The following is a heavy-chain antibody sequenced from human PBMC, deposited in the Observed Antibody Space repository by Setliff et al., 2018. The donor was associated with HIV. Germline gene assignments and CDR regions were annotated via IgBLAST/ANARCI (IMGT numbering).Heavy chain of an antibody. CDR3: ARDTVKATFSDY. V-gene: IGHV1-2*02. D-gene: IGHD4-17*01. Sequence: ASVKVSCKASGGTFSSYAISWVRQAPGQGLEWMGWINPNSGGTNYAQKFQGRVTMTTDTSTSTVYMELSRLTSADTAVYYCARDTVKATFSDYWGQGTLVTVSS. J-gene: IGHJ4*02. CDR2: INPNSGGT. CDR1: GGTFSSYA.